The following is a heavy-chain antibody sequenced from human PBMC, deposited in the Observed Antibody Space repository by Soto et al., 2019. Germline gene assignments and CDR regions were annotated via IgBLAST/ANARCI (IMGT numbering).Heavy chain of an antibody. CDR1: GYTFTSYD. J-gene: IGHJ6*02. CDR2: MNPNSGNT. Sequence: VASVKVSCKASGYTFTSYDINWVRQATGQGLEWMGWMNPNSGNTGYAQKFQGRVTMTRNTSISTAYMELSSLRSEDTAVYYCASQPGYYDFWSGYSHYYGMDVWGQGTTVTVSS. CDR3: ASQPGYYDFWSGYSHYYGMDV. D-gene: IGHD3-3*01. V-gene: IGHV1-8*01.